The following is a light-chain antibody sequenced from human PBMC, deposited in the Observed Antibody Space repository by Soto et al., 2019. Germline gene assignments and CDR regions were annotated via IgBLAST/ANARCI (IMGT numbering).Light chain of an antibody. CDR2: EVS. CDR3: SSYTSSITYV. Sequence: SALTQPPSVSGSPGQSVTISCTGTSSDVGSYNRVSWYQQPPGTAPKLMIYEVSKRPSGVPDRFSGSKPGNTASLTISGLQAEDEADYYCSSYTSSITYVFGTGTKVTVL. J-gene: IGLJ1*01. V-gene: IGLV2-18*02. CDR1: SSDVGSYNR.